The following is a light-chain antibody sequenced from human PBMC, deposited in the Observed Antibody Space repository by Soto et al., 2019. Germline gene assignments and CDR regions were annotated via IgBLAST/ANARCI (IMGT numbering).Light chain of an antibody. V-gene: IGLV1-47*01. Sequence: QSVLTQPPSASGTPGQRVTISCSGSSSNIGNNYVYWYQQLQGTAPKLLIYRNNQRPSGVPDRFSGSKSGTSASLAISGLRSEDEADYYCAAWDDSLSGVVFGEGTKLTVL. J-gene: IGLJ2*01. CDR1: SSNIGNNY. CDR2: RNN. CDR3: AAWDDSLSGVV.